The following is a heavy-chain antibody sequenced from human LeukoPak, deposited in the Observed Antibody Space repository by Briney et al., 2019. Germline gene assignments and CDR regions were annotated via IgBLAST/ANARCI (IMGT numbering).Heavy chain of an antibody. V-gene: IGHV3-13*04. J-gene: IGHJ3*02. CDR3: ARAAATNDAFDI. D-gene: IGHD6-13*01. CDR1: GFTLSSYD. CDR2: ICIAGDT. Sequence: GGSLRLSCAASGFTLSSYDMHWVRQAPGKGREWVSAICIAGDTYYPGSVKGRFTISRENTKNSLYLQMNSLRAGDAAVYYCARAAATNDAFDIWGQGAMVTVSS.